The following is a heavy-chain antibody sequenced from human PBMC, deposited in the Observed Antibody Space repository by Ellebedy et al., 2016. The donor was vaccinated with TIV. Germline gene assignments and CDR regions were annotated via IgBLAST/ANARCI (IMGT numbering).Heavy chain of an antibody. CDR2: IYYSGNT. D-gene: IGHD4-23*01. Sequence: MPSETLSLTCSVSGGSISSGDHALTWIRQPPGKGPEWIGFIYYSGNTDYNPSLKSRVAMSVDTSKTQFSLKLTSVTAADTAVYYCARATAVGFDPWGQGALVTVSS. CDR3: ARATAVGFDP. CDR1: GGSISSGDHA. V-gene: IGHV4-30-4*01. J-gene: IGHJ5*02.